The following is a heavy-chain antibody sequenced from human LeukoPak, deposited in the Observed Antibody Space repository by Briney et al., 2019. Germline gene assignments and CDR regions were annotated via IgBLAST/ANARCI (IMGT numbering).Heavy chain of an antibody. V-gene: IGHV4-39*07. CDR3: AGEGDYWHRFDC. D-gene: IGHD4-17*01. Sequence: SETLSLTCTVSGGSISSSTYYWGWIRQPPGKGLEWLGSIYYSGSTYYNPSLKSRVTISVDTSKNQFSLELTSVTAADTAVYYCAGEGDYWHRFDCWGQRTLVTVSS. CDR2: IYYSGST. CDR1: GGSISSSTYY. J-gene: IGHJ4*02.